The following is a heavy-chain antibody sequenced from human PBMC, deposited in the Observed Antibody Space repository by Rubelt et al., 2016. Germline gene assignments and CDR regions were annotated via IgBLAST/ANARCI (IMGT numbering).Heavy chain of an antibody. J-gene: IGHJ6*02. Sequence: ASGFTFSSYAMSWVRQAPGKGLEWVSAISGSGGSTYYADSVKGRFTISRDNSKNTLYLQMNSLRAEDTAVYYCARDGTTVTDRGYYYYGMDVWGQGTTVTVSS. CDR3: ARDGTTVTDRGYYYYGMDV. CDR2: ISGSGGST. D-gene: IGHD4-17*01. V-gene: IGHV3-23*01. CDR1: GFTFSSYA.